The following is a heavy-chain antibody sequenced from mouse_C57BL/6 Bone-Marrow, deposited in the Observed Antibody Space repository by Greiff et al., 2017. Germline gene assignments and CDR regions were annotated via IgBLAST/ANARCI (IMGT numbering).Heavy chain of an antibody. J-gene: IGHJ2*01. CDR3: ARRLVFDY. CDR1: GFTFSDYG. V-gene: IGHV5-17*01. CDR2: ISSGSSTI. D-gene: IGHD2-2*01. Sequence: EVKLMESGGGLVKPGGSLKLSCAASGFTFSDYGMHWVRQAPEKGLEWVAYISSGSSTIYYADTVKGRFTISRDNAKNTLFLQMTSLRAEDTAMYYCARRLVFDYWGQGTTLTVSS.